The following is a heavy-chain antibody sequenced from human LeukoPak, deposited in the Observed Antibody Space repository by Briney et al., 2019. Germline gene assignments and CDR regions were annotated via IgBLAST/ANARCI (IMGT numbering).Heavy chain of an antibody. J-gene: IGHJ4*02. CDR3: AKAVFGGGNPRGTDY. V-gene: IGHV3-23*01. CDR2: ISGSGGST. Sequence: GGSLRLSCAASGFTFSSYAMSWVRQAPGKGLDWVSAISGSGGSTYYADSVKGRFTISRDNSKNTLYLQMSSLRAEDTAVYYCAKAVFGGGNPRGTDYWGQGTLVTVSS. D-gene: IGHD4-23*01. CDR1: GFTFSSYA.